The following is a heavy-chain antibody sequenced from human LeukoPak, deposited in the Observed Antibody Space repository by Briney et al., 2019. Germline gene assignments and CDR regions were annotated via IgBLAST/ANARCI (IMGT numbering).Heavy chain of an antibody. CDR2: FYYTGST. D-gene: IGHD2-15*01. Sequence: PSETLSLTCTVSAGSISSSSYYLGWIRQPPGKGLEWIVSFYYTGSTFYNPSLKSRVTISVDTSKNQFSLKLSSVTAADTAVYYCATPISGSPGYYGMDVWGQGTTVTVSS. V-gene: IGHV4-39*01. J-gene: IGHJ6*02. CDR1: AGSISSSSYY. CDR3: ATPISGSPGYYGMDV.